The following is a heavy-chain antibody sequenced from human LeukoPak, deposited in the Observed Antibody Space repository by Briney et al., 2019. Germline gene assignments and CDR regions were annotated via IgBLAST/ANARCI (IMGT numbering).Heavy chain of an antibody. Sequence: ASVKVSCTASGYTFTSYGISWVRQAPGQGLEWMGWISAYNGNTNYAQKLQGRVTMTTDTSTSTAYMELRSLRSDDTAVYYCARGGIAVAFPTYYYYMDVWGKGTTVTVSS. CDR3: ARGGIAVAFPTYYYYMDV. CDR1: GYTFTSYG. J-gene: IGHJ6*03. D-gene: IGHD6-19*01. CDR2: ISAYNGNT. V-gene: IGHV1-18*01.